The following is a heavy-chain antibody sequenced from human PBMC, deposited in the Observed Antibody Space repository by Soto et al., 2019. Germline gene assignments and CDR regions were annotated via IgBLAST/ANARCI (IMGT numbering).Heavy chain of an antibody. J-gene: IGHJ3*01. CDR3: ARGRGYSPITVVDDAVDV. CDR2: ITTYNGDT. V-gene: IGHV1-18*04. D-gene: IGHD5-12*01. Sequence: ASVKVSCKASGYSFTGYGINWVRQAPGQGLQWLGRITTYNGDTNYAQNFQGRVTMTTDTSTSTTYMELRSLRSDDTAVYFCARGRGYSPITVVDDAVDVWGQGTLVTVSS. CDR1: GYSFTGYG.